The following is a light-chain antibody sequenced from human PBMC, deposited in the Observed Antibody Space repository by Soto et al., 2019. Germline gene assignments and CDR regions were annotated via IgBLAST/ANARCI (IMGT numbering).Light chain of an antibody. CDR2: VEGSGSY. Sequence: QSVLTQSSSASASLGSSVKLTCTLTSGHSSYIIAWHQQQPGKAPRYLMKVEGSGSYNNGSGVTDRFSGSSSGADRYLTISNLQFEDEADYYCETWDSNTWVFGGGTELTVL. CDR1: SGHSSYI. J-gene: IGLJ3*02. CDR3: ETWDSNTWV. V-gene: IGLV4-60*02.